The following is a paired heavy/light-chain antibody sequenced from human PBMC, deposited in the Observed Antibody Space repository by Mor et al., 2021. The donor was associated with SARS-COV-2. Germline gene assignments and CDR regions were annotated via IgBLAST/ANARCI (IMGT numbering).Light chain of an antibody. Sequence: QSVLTQPPSASGTPGQRVTISCSGSSSNIGSNTVNWYQQLPGTAPKLLIYSNNQRPSGVPDRFSGSKSGTSASLAISGLQSEDEADYYCAAWDDSLNVYVFGTGTKVTVL. CDR1: SSNIGSNT. J-gene: IGLJ1*01. CDR2: SNN. V-gene: IGLV1-44*01. CDR3: AAWDDSLNVYV.
Heavy chain of an antibody. V-gene: IGHV5-10-1*03. Sequence: EVQLVQSGAEVKKPGESLRISCKGSGYSFTSYWISWVRQMPGKGLEWMGRIDPSDSYTNYSPSFQGHVTISADKSISTAYLQWSSLKASDTAMYYCARHGTYSSSWYPSSPNYYYMDVWGKGTTVTVSS. CDR1: GYSFTSYW. CDR2: IDPSDSYT. J-gene: IGHJ6*03. CDR3: ARHGTYSSSWYPSSPNYYYMDV. D-gene: IGHD6-13*01.